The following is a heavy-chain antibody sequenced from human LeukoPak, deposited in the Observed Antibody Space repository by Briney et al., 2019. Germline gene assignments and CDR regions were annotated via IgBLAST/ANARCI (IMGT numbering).Heavy chain of an antibody. Sequence: GASVKVSCKASGYTFTSYGISWVRQAPGHGLEWMGWISAYNGNTNYAQKLQGRVTMTTDTSTSTAYMELRSLRSDDTAVYYCARDPTTVTGFYYYYYYGMDVWGQGTTVTVSS. CDR1: GYTFTSYG. CDR2: ISAYNGNT. V-gene: IGHV1-18*01. D-gene: IGHD4-17*01. CDR3: ARDPTTVTGFYYYYYYGMDV. J-gene: IGHJ6*02.